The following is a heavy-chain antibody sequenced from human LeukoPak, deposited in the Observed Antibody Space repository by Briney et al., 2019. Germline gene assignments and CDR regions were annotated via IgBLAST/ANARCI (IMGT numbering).Heavy chain of an antibody. CDR1: GFTLRRYE. CDR3: AGIENEWG. CDR2: ISSSGSTI. V-gene: IGHV3-48*03. Sequence: GGSLRLLCTASGFTLRRYEKIWVRQAPGKGLEWVSYISSSGSTIYYADSVKGRFTISRDNAKNSLYLQMNSLRAEDTAVYYCAGIENEWGWGPGTLVTVSS. J-gene: IGHJ4*02. D-gene: IGHD5-24*01.